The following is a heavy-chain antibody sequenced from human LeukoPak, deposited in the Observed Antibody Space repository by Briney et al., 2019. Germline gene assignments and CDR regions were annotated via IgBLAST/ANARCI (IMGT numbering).Heavy chain of an antibody. CDR3: SRENGAFSPFGY. CDR2: VSLSGLT. V-gene: IGHV4-4*02. Sequence: SETLSLTCGVSGGSITSTNWWSWFRQPPGQGLEWIGEVSLSGLTNYNPSLNSRVIMALDTSKNHLSLNLTSVTAADTAVYYCSRENGAFSPFGYWGQGTLVTVPS. J-gene: IGHJ4*02. D-gene: IGHD2-8*01. CDR1: GGSITSTNW.